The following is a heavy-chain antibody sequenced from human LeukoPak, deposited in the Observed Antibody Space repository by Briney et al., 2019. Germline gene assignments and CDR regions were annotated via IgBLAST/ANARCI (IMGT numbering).Heavy chain of an antibody. CDR3: ARVPVVPAAIRGDYYFDY. CDR2: IYTSGST. J-gene: IGHJ4*02. V-gene: IGHV4-4*07. CDR1: GGSISSYY. Sequence: SETLSLTCTVSGGSISSYYWSWIRQPAGKGLEWIGRIYTSGSTNYNPSLKSRVTMSVDTSKNQFSLKLSSVTAADTAVYYCARVPVVPAAIRGDYYFDYWGQGTLVTVSS. D-gene: IGHD2-2*02.